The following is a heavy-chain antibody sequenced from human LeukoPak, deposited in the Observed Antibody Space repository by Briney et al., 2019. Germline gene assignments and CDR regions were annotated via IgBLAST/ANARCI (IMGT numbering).Heavy chain of an antibody. Sequence: GESLKISCKGSGYSFTSYWIGWVRQMPGKGLEWMGIIYPGDSETRYSPSFQGQVTISADKSISTAYLQWSSLKASDTATYYCPRPSRGSDAAGGYCFDYSGEGTLVTLSS. CDR3: PRPSRGSDAAGGYCFDY. V-gene: IGHV5-51*01. CDR2: IYPGDSET. J-gene: IGHJ4*02. CDR1: GYSFTSYW. D-gene: IGHD3-16*01.